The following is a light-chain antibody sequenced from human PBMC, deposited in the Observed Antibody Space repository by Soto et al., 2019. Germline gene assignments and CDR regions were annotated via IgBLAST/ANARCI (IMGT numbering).Light chain of an antibody. CDR2: GAS. CDR3: HQTYTIPQT. Sequence: EVVMTQSPATLSVSPGERATLSCRASETVATNLAWYQQKPGQAPRLLISGASTRAAGISDRFRGSGSGTDFTLTISSLQPGDFATYFCHQTYTIPQTFGQGTKVEI. J-gene: IGKJ1*01. CDR1: ETVATN. V-gene: IGKV3-15*01.